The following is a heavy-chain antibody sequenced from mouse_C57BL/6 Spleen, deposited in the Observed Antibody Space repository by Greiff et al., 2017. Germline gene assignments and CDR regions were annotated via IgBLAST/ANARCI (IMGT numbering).Heavy chain of an antibody. Sequence: EVQLQQSGAELVKPGASVKLSCTASGFNIKDYYMHWVKQRTEQGLEWIGRIDPEDGETKYAPKFPGKATITADTSANTAYLQLSSLTSEDTAVYYCARDYYYGSSYTCADWGQGTLVTVSA. J-gene: IGHJ3*01. CDR2: IDPEDGET. V-gene: IGHV14-2*01. CDR1: GFNIKDYY. D-gene: IGHD1-1*01. CDR3: ARDYYYGSSYTCAD.